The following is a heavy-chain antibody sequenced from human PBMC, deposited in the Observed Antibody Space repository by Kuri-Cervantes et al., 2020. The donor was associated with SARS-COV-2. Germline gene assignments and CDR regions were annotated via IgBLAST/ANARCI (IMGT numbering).Heavy chain of an antibody. CDR1: GGSISSGDYY. CDR2: IYYSGST. CDR3: ARVGLRRITIFGVVMAGNWFDP. J-gene: IGHJ5*02. V-gene: IGHV4-30-4*01. Sequence: SWTVSGGSISSGDYYWSWIRQPPGKGLEWIGYIYYSGSTYYNPSLKSRVTISVDTSKNQFSLKLSSVTAADTAVYYCARVGLRRITIFGVVMAGNWFDPWGQGTVVTVSS. D-gene: IGHD3-3*01.